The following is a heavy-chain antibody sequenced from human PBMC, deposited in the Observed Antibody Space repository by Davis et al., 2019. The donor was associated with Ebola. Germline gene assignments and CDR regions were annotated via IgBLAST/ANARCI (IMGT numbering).Heavy chain of an antibody. D-gene: IGHD3-3*01. CDR1: GFTFSSYE. V-gene: IGHV3-48*03. CDR3: ARVRVLRFLVGGMDV. CDR2: ISSSGSTI. Sequence: GGSLRLSCAASGFTFSSYEMNWVRQAPGKGLEWVSYISSSGSTIYYADSVKGRFTISRDNAKNSLYLQMNSLRAEDTAVYYCARVRVLRFLVGGMDVWGQGTTVTVSS. J-gene: IGHJ6*02.